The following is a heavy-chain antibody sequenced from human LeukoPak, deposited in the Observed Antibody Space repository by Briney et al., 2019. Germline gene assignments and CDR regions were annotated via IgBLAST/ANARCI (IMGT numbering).Heavy chain of an antibody. CDR2: IIPILGIA. CDR3: ARDSRSPITMVRGSGGMDV. Sequence: GASVTVSCKASGGTFSSYAISWVRQAPGQGLEWMGRIIPILGIANYAQKFQGRVTITADKSTSTAYMELSSLRSEDTAVYYCARDSRSPITMVRGSGGMDVWGQGTTVTVSS. CDR1: GGTFSSYA. D-gene: IGHD3-10*01. V-gene: IGHV1-69*04. J-gene: IGHJ6*02.